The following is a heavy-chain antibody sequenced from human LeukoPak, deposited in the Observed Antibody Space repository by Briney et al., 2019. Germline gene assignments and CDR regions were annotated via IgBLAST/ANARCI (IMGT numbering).Heavy chain of an antibody. V-gene: IGHV1-69*13. J-gene: IGHJ6*02. CDR2: IIPIFGTA. CDR3: ARLPLRSIAVGYYGMDV. D-gene: IGHD6-6*01. Sequence: AASVKVSCKASGGTFSSYAISGVRQAPGQGLEWMGGIIPIFGTANYAQKFQGRVTITADESTSTAYMELSSLRSEDTAVYYCARLPLRSIAVGYYGMDVWGQGTTVTVSS. CDR1: GGTFSSYA.